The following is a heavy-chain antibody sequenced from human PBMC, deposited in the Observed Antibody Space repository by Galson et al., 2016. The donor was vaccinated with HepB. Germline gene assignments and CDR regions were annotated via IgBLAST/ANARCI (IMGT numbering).Heavy chain of an antibody. CDR3: ARIYYYETRGYSHDGGIDY. Sequence: SETLSLTCTVSGGSISSSRYYWGWIRQPPGKGLEWIGSLYYSGNTYYNPSLKNRVTISVDTSKKQFSLRLSSVTAADTAVYYCARIYYYETRGYSHDGGIDYWGQGTLVSVSS. D-gene: IGHD3-22*01. J-gene: IGHJ4*02. V-gene: IGHV4-39*01. CDR2: LYYSGNT. CDR1: GGSISSSRYY.